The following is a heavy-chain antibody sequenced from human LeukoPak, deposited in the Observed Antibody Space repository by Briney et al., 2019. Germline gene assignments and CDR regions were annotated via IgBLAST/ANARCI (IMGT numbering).Heavy chain of an antibody. V-gene: IGHV3-7*01. D-gene: IGHD5-12*01. CDR1: GFTFRSYW. CDR3: ARVGYSGWNLEY. Sequence: GGSLRLSCAASGFTFRSYWMSWVRQAPGKGLEWVANINQGGSVKYYVDSVKGRFTISRDDTKNSLYVQMNSLRDEDTAVYYCARVGYSGWNLEYWGQGTLVTVSS. CDR2: INQGGSVK. J-gene: IGHJ4*02.